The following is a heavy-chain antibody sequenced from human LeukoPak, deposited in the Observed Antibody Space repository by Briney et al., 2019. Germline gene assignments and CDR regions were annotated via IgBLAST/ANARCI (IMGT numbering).Heavy chain of an antibody. CDR2: INPNSGGA. Sequence: ASVKVSCKASGYTXTDYYVHWVRQAPGQGLEWMGWINPNSGGANYARKFQGRVTMTRDTSISTAYMEVSRLRSDDTAVYYCARGLGTVTTLNYYVADWGQGNLVTVSS. V-gene: IGHV1-2*02. CDR1: GYTXTDYY. J-gene: IGHJ4*02. CDR3: ARGLGTVTTLNYYVAD. D-gene: IGHD4-17*01.